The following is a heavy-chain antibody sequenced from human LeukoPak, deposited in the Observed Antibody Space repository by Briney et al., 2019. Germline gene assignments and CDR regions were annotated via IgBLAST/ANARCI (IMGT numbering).Heavy chain of an antibody. D-gene: IGHD4-17*01. CDR1: GYTFTSNY. CDR3: ARDRAVTNDFYY. CDR2: MNPNSGNT. Sequence: VASVKVSCKASGYTFTSNYMHWVRQASGQGLEWMGWMNPNSGNTDYAQKFQGRVTMTRNTSISTAYMELRSLRSEDTAVYYCARDRAVTNDFYYWGQGTLVTVSS. V-gene: IGHV1-8*02. J-gene: IGHJ4*02.